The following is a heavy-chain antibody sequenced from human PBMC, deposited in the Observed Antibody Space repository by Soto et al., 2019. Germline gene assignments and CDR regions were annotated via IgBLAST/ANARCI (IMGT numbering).Heavy chain of an antibody. CDR1: GFTFSSYA. CDR3: ARVSIAVSDAFDI. CDR2: ISYDGSNK. D-gene: IGHD6-19*01. Sequence: QVQLVESGGGAVQPGRSLRLSCAASGFTFSSYAMHWVRQAPGKGLEWVAVISYDGSNKYYADSVKGRFTISRDNSKNTLYLQMNSLRAEDTAVYYCARVSIAVSDAFDIWGQGTMVTVSS. V-gene: IGHV3-30-3*01. J-gene: IGHJ3*02.